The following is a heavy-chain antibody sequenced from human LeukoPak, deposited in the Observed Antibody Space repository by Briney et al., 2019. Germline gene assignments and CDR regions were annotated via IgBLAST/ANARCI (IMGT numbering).Heavy chain of an antibody. D-gene: IGHD2-21*02. J-gene: IGHJ4*02. CDR3: ARYRYCGGDCYSGSHFDY. CDR2: IYPGDSDT. CDR1: GYSFTSYW. Sequence: GESLKISCKGSGYSFTSYWIGWVRQMPGKGLEWMEIIYPGDSDTRYSPSFQGQVTISADKSISTAYLQWSSLKASDTAMYYCARYRYCGGDCYSGSHFDYWGQGTLVTVSS. V-gene: IGHV5-51*01.